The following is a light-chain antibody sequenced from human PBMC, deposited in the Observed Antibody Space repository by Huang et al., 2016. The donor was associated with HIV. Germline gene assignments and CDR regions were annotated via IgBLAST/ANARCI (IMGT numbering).Light chain of an antibody. CDR1: QSVSSN. CDR3: QQYNNWPPIT. CDR2: GAS. Sequence: EIVMTQSPVTLSVSPGERATLSCRASQSVSSNLAWYQQKPGQAPRFRIYGASPRATGVPARFSGSGSGTEFTLTISSLQSEDFALYYGQQYNNWPPITFGQGTRLEIK. V-gene: IGKV3-15*01. J-gene: IGKJ5*01.